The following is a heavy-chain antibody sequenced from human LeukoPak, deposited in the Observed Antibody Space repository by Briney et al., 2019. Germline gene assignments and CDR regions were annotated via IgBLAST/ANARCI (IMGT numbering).Heavy chain of an antibody. Sequence: GSLRLSCAASGFTFSSYAMSWVRQAPGKGLEWVSAISTSGGSTYYADSVKGRFTISRDNSKNTLYLQMNSLRAEDTAVYYCAKQFLTGTTRGYFDYWGQGTLVTVSS. J-gene: IGHJ4*02. D-gene: IGHD1-20*01. V-gene: IGHV3-23*01. CDR1: GFTFSSYA. CDR3: AKQFLTGTTRGYFDY. CDR2: ISTSGGST.